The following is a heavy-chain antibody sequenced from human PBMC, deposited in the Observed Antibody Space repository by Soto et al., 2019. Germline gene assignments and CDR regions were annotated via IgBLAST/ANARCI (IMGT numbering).Heavy chain of an antibody. V-gene: IGHV4-59*08. CDR3: SRWYSDYENWFDP. CDR2: ISYSGST. Sequence: QSQTLSLTCTVSGGSISSYYWSWIRQPPGKGLEWIGHISYSGSTKYNPSLKSRVTISVDTSKNQFSLRLSSVTAADTAVYYCSRWYSDYENWFDPWGQGTLVTVSS. CDR1: GGSISSYY. J-gene: IGHJ5*02. D-gene: IGHD4-17*01.